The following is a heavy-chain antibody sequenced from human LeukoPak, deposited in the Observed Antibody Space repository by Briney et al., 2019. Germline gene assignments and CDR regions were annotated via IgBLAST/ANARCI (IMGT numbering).Heavy chain of an antibody. CDR3: ARLTRLSTSPDRYYLDY. CDR2: IYTSGGT. CDR1: GDSISSYY. V-gene: IGHV4-4*09. Sequence: PSETLSLTCTVSGDSISSYYWSWIRQPPGKGLEWIGYIYTSGGTNYIPSLKGRVTISIDTSKNQFSLKLSSVTAADSAVYYCARLTRLSTSPDRYYLDYWGQGTLVTVTS. J-gene: IGHJ4*02. D-gene: IGHD6-6*01.